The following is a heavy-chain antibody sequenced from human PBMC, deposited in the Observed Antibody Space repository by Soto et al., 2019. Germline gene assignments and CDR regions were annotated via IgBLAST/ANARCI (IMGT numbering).Heavy chain of an antibody. CDR2: IIPIFGTA. J-gene: IGHJ6*02. CDR1: GGTFSSYA. V-gene: IGHV1-69*12. D-gene: IGHD1-20*01. Sequence: QVQLVQSGAEVKKPGSSVKVSCKASGGTFSSYAISWVRQAPGQWLEWMGGIIPIFGTANYSQKFQGSVTLTADESTSTAYMELSSLRSEDTAVYYCASQMGVTGPYEHYYGMDVWGQGTTVTVSS. CDR3: ASQMGVTGPYEHYYGMDV.